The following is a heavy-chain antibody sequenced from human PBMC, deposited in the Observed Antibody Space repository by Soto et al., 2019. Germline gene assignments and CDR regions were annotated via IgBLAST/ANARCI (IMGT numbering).Heavy chain of an antibody. CDR3: ARSRYSYGYYYYYGMDV. CDR2: ISYDGSNK. J-gene: IGHJ6*01. V-gene: IGHV3-30-3*01. CDR1: GFTFSSYA. Sequence: QVQLVESGGGVVQPGRSLRLSCAASGFTFSSYAMHWVRQAPGKGLEWVAVISYDGSNKYYADSVKGRFTISRDNSKNTLYLQMNSLRAEDTAVYYCARSRYSYGYYYYYGMDVW. D-gene: IGHD5-18*01.